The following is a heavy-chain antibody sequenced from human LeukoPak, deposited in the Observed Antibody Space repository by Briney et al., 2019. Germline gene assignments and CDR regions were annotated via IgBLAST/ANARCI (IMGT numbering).Heavy chain of an antibody. V-gene: IGHV3-23*01. Sequence: GGSLRLSCAASGVTFSSYAMRWVRQAPGKGLEWASAISGSGGSTYYADSVKGRFTISRDNSKSTLYLQMNSLRAEDTAVYYRAKRGYGITIFGVVTRNWFDPWGQGTLVTVSS. D-gene: IGHD3-3*01. CDR3: AKRGYGITIFGVVTRNWFDP. CDR2: ISGSGGST. J-gene: IGHJ5*02. CDR1: GVTFSSYA.